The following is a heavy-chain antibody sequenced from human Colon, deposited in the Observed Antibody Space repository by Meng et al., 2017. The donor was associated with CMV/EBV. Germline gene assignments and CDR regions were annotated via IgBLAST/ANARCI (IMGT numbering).Heavy chain of an antibody. CDR1: GFTFGNYY. CDR2: ISSSGSPT. V-gene: IGHV3-11*01. D-gene: IGHD2-8*01. Sequence: LTLSCVASGFTFGNYYMSWIRQTPGKGLELVCYISSSGSPTYYLDSVEGRFTVSRDNAKNSLFLHMRSLTAEDTALYYCAQDRRPVLNWGQGALVTVSS. CDR3: AQDRRPVLN. J-gene: IGHJ4*02.